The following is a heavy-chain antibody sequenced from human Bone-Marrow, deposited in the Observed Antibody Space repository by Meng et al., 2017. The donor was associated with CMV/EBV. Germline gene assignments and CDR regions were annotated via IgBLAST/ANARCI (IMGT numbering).Heavy chain of an antibody. V-gene: IGHV4-34*01. CDR3: ARVARYDFWSGSLYGMDV. D-gene: IGHD3-3*01. CDR1: GGSFSGYY. Sequence: SETLSLTCAVYGGSFSGYYWSWIRQPPGKGLEWIGEINHSGSTNYNPSLKSRVTISVDTSKNQFSLKLSSVTAADTAVYYCARVARYDFWSGSLYGMDVWGQGNTVTGSS. J-gene: IGHJ6*02. CDR2: INHSGST.